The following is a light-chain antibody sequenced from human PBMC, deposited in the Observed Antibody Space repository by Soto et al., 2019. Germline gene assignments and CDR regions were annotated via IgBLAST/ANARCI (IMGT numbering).Light chain of an antibody. CDR1: QSVSSSY. CDR3: QQYNSYSWT. Sequence: ENVLTQSPGTLSLSPGERATLSCRASQSVSSSYLAWYQHKPGRAPRLLIDGTSSRATGIPDRFSGSGSGTEFTLTISSLQPDDFATYYCQQYNSYSWTFGQGTKVDIK. CDR2: GTS. V-gene: IGKV3-20*01. J-gene: IGKJ1*01.